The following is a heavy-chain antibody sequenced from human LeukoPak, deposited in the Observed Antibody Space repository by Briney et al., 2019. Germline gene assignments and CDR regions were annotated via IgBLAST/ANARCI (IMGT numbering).Heavy chain of an antibody. Sequence: PGGSLRLSCAASGFTVSSNYMSWVRQAPGKGLEWVSVIYSGGSTYYADSVKGRFTISRDNSKNTLYLQMNSLRAEDTAVYYCAREIAVAGGTNFDYWGQGTLVTVSP. J-gene: IGHJ4*02. V-gene: IGHV3-53*01. CDR3: AREIAVAGGTNFDY. D-gene: IGHD6-19*01. CDR1: GFTVSSNY. CDR2: IYSGGST.